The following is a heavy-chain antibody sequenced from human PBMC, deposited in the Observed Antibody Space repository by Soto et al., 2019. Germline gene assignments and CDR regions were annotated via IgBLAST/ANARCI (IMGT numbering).Heavy chain of an antibody. CDR2: IDWDDDK. CDR3: ARARGDGYNYGVADY. V-gene: IGHV2-70*01. Sequence: SGPTLVNPTQTLTLTCTFSGFSLSTSGMCVSWIRQPPGKALEWLALIDWDDDKYYSTSLKTRLTISKDTSKNQVVPTMTNMDPVDTATYYCARARGDGYNYGVADYWGQGTLVTVSS. CDR1: GFSLSTSGMC. D-gene: IGHD5-12*01. J-gene: IGHJ4*02.